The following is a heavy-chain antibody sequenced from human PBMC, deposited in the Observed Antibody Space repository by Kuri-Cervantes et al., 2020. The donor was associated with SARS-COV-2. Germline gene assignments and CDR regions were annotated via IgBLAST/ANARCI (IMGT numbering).Heavy chain of an antibody. J-gene: IGHJ4*02. V-gene: IGHV3-21*01. CDR2: ISSWSTYI. CDR3: ARGNNWNVYDPTYFDY. D-gene: IGHD1-20*01. CDR1: GFTFSSYS. Sequence: GESLKISCSASGFTFSSYSINWVRQAPGKGLEWVSSISSWSTYIFYADSVKSRFTISRDNAKNSLYLQMNSLRAEDTAVYYCARGNNWNVYDPTYFDYWGQGTLVTVSS.